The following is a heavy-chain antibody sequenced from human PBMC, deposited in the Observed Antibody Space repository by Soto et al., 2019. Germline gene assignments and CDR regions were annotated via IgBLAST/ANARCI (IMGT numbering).Heavy chain of an antibody. CDR1: GGSISSYY. V-gene: IGHV4-59*08. CDR3: ARRYGSVFDY. D-gene: IGHD3-16*01. CDR2: IYYSGST. Sequence: SETLSLTYTVAGGSISSYYWSWIRQPPGKGLEWIGYIYYSGSTNYNPSLKSRVTISVDTSKNQFSLKLSSVTAADTAVYYGARRYGSVFDYWGQGTLVTVSP. J-gene: IGHJ4*02.